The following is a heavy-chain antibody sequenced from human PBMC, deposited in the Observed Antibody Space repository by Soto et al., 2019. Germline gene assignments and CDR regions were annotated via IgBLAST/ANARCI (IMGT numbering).Heavy chain of an antibody. V-gene: IGHV1-3*01. CDR1: GYTFTSYA. D-gene: IGHD2-15*01. CDR2: INAGNGNT. CDR3: ARAHPYCSGGSCSRGWFDP. J-gene: IGHJ5*02. Sequence: QVQLVQSGAEVKKPGASVKVSCKASGYTFTSYAMHWVRQAPGQRLEWMGWINAGNGNTKYSQKVQGRVTITRDTSASTAYMELSSLRSEDTAVYYCARAHPYCSGGSCSRGWFDPWGQGTLVTVSS.